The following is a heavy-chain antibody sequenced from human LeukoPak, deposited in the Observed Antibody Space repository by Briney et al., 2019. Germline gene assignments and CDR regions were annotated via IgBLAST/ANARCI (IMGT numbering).Heavy chain of an antibody. CDR1: GGSFSGYY. D-gene: IGHD5-18*01. CDR3: ARGRGGYSYGFPPFFDY. V-gene: IGHV4-34*01. CDR2: INHSGST. Sequence: SETLSLTCAVYGGSFSGYYWSWIRQPPGKGLEWIGEINHSGSTNYNPSLESRVTISVDTSKNQFSLKLSSVTAADTAVYYCARGRGGYSYGFPPFFDYWGPGTLVTVSS. J-gene: IGHJ4*02.